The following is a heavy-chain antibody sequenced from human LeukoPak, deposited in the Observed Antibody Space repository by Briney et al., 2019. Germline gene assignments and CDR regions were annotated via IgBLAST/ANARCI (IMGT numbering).Heavy chain of an antibody. CDR3: ATPPLGNWNDGERHFDY. V-gene: IGHV1-24*01. CDR2: FDPEDGET. J-gene: IGHJ4*02. Sequence: ASVKVSCKVSGYTLTELSMHWVRQAPGKGLEWMGGFDPEDGETIYAQKFQGRVTMTEDTSTDTAYMELSSLRSEDTAVYYCATPPLGNWNDGERHFDYWGQGTLVTVSS. D-gene: IGHD1-20*01. CDR1: GYTLTELS.